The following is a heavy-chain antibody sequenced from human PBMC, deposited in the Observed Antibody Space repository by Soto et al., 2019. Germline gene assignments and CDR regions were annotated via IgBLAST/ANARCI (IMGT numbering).Heavy chain of an antibody. V-gene: IGHV1-69*13. D-gene: IGHD2-2*01. J-gene: IGHJ6*02. Sequence: SVKVSFKASGCTFSSYAISWVRQAPGQGLEWMGGIIPIFGTANYAQKFQGRVTITADESTSTAYMELSSLRSEDTAVYYCARDFVVVPAAVDYGMDVWGQGTTVTVS. CDR3: ARDFVVVPAAVDYGMDV. CDR1: GCTFSSYA. CDR2: IIPIFGTA.